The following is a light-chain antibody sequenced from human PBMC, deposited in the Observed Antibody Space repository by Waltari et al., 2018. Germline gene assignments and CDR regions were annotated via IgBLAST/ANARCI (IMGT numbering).Light chain of an antibody. V-gene: IGKV3-20*01. Sequence: EVVLTQSPATLSLSPGESATLSCRASQSLTKRYLAWYQQKPGQAPRLLIYGASSRAAGIPDRFSGSGSGTDFTFIISRLEPDDFAVYYCQQYGSSILYTFGQGTKLEIK. CDR2: GAS. J-gene: IGKJ2*01. CDR3: QQYGSSILYT. CDR1: QSLTKRY.